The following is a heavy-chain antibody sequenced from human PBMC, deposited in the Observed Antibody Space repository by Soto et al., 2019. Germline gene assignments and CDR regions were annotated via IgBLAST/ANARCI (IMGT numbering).Heavy chain of an antibody. D-gene: IGHD6-13*01. CDR1: GGSISSYY. CDR2: IYYSGST. Sequence: SETLSLTCTVSGGSISSYYWSWIRQPPGKGLEWIGYIYYSGSTNYNPSLKSRVTISVDTSKNQFSLKLSSVTAADTAVYYCARKGSSWSNWFDPWGQGTLVTVSS. J-gene: IGHJ5*02. V-gene: IGHV4-59*01. CDR3: ARKGSSWSNWFDP.